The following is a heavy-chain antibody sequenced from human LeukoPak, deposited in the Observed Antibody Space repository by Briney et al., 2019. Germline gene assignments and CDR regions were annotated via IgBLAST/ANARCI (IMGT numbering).Heavy chain of an antibody. J-gene: IGHJ3*02. CDR2: INSDGSST. V-gene: IGHV3-74*01. Sequence: GGSLRLSCAASGFTFSNYWMHWVRHAPGKGLVWVSRINSDGSSTNNADSVKGRFTISRDNSKNTLYLQMNSLRAEDTAVYYCARDSWFGYDSSGYSHDAFDIWGQGTMVTVSS. CDR3: ARDSWFGYDSSGYSHDAFDI. CDR1: GFTFSNYW. D-gene: IGHD3-22*01.